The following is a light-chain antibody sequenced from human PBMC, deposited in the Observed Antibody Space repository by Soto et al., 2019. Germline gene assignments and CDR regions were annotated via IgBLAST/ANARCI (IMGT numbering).Light chain of an antibody. Sequence: QSVLTQSPSASGSPGQSVTISCSGSSSDIGAYNFVSWYQQHPGQAPKLMIFEVNQRPSGVPNRFSGSKSGNTASLTVSGLQAEDEADYYCSSFAGDNDVIFGGGTKLTVL. CDR1: SSDIGAYNF. CDR2: EVN. CDR3: SSFAGDNDVI. V-gene: IGLV2-8*01. J-gene: IGLJ2*01.